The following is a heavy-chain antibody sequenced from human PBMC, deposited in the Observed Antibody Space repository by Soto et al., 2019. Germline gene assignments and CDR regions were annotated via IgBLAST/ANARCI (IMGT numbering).Heavy chain of an antibody. V-gene: IGHV5-51*01. CDR2: IYPGDSDT. J-gene: IGHJ6*03. Sequence: PGESLKISCKGSGYSFTSYWIGWVRQMPGKGLEWMGIIYPGDSDTRYSPSFQGQVTISADKSISTAYLQWSSLKASDTAMYYCARSTVTTSDNRSYYYYYYYMDVWGKGTTVTVSS. D-gene: IGHD4-4*01. CDR3: ARSTVTTSDNRSYYYYYYYMDV. CDR1: GYSFTSYW.